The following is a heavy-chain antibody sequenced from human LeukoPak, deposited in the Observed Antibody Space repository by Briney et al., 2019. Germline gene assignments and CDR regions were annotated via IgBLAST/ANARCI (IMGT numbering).Heavy chain of an antibody. CDR2: ISYDGSNK. CDR1: GFTFSSYA. J-gene: IGHJ4*02. D-gene: IGHD6-19*01. CDR3: ASWAVAGNY. Sequence: GRSLRLSCAASGFTFSSYAMHWVRQAPGKGLEWVAVISYDGSNKYYADSVKGRFTISRDNSKNTLYLQMNSLRAEDTAVYYCASWAVAGNYWGQGTLVTVSS. V-gene: IGHV3-30-3*01.